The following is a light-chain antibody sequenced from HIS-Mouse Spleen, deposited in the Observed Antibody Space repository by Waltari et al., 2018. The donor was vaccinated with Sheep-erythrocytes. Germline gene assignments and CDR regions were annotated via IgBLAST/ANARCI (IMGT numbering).Light chain of an antibody. CDR2: QDT. J-gene: IGLJ2*01. CDR1: NLGDKY. V-gene: IGLV3-1*01. Sequence: SSELTQPPSVSVSPGQTASITCSGDNLGDKYACWYQQKPGQSPVLVIYQDTKRPSGIPERFSGSNSGNTATLTISGTQAMYEADYYCQAWDSSIVVFGGGTKLTVL. CDR3: QAWDSSIVV.